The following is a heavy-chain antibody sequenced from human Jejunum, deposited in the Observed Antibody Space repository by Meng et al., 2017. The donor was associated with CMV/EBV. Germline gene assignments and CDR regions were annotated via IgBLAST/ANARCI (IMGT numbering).Heavy chain of an antibody. V-gene: IGHV4-34*01. D-gene: IGHD3-10*01. CDR3: ARYYIY. J-gene: IGHJ4*02. Sequence: SETLSLTCGFSGGFFSGYYWSWIRQPPGKGLEWIGEIHDIGSTNYNPSLKSRVSISVDTSKKQFSLKLTSVTAADTAVYYCARYYIYWGQGTLVTVSS. CDR2: IHDIGST. CDR1: GGFFSGYY.